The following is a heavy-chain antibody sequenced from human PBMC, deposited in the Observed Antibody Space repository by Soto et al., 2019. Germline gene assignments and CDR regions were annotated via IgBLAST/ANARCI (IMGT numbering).Heavy chain of an antibody. CDR1: GDTFTANY. Sequence: ASVKVSCKATGDTFTANYIHWVRQAPGQGFEWMGWINPKSGGTKYPQKFQGRVTMTRDTSLSTVYMTLTRLTSDDTAVYYCARDLAKFGCSSCFDYWGHGTLFTVSS. D-gene: IGHD2-15*01. J-gene: IGHJ5*01. CDR3: ARDLAKFGCSSCFDY. V-gene: IGHV1-2*02. CDR2: INPKSGGT.